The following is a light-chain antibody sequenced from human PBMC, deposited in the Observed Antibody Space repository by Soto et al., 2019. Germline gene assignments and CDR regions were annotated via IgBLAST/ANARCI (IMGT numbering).Light chain of an antibody. CDR2: SAS. V-gene: IGKV3-15*01. CDR1: KSISSE. CDR3: QQGHNWPLT. Sequence: EIVMTPSPATLSVSPGERATLSCRASKSISSELAWYQQNPGQPPRLLIYSASTRATGVPARFTGSGSGSEFTLTISGLQSEDFAVYYCQQGHNWPLTLGQGTRREI. J-gene: IGKJ2*01.